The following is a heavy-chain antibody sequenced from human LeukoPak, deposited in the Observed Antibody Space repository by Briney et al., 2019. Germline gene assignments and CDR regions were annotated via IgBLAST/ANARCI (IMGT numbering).Heavy chain of an antibody. CDR3: AKDYTGIQSKPEYYYYYYGMDV. D-gene: IGHD3-10*01. CDR2: ISGSGGST. CDR1: GFTFSSYA. Sequence: GGSLRLSCAASGFTFSSYAMSWVRQAPGKGLEWVSAISGSGGSTHYADSVKGRFTISRDNSKNTLYLQMNSLRAEDTAVYYCAKDYTGIQSKPEYYYYYYGMDVWGQGTTVTVSS. V-gene: IGHV3-23*01. J-gene: IGHJ6*02.